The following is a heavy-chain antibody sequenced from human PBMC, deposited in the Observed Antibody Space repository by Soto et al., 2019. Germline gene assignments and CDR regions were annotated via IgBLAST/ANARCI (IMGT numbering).Heavy chain of an antibody. V-gene: IGHV4-39*02. CDR3: ARGRYYGSGSYYVKYFDY. Sequence: PGKGLEWIGSIYYSGSTYYNPSLKSRVTISVDTSKNHFSLKLSSVTAADTALYYFARGRYYGSGSYYVKYFDYWGQGTLVTVSS. J-gene: IGHJ4*02. D-gene: IGHD3-10*01. CDR2: IYYSGST.